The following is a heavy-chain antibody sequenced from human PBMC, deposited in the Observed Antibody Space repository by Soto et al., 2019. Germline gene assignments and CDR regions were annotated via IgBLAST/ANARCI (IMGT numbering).Heavy chain of an antibody. CDR3: ARDGGTYGMDV. V-gene: IGHV4-59*01. CDR2: IYYSGST. J-gene: IGHJ6*02. D-gene: IGHD3-16*01. Sequence: QVQLQESGPGLVKPSETLSLTCTVSGGSISSYYWNWIRQPPGKGLEWIGNIYYSGSTNYNPSLKGXVTISVDTSKNQFSLKLSSVTAADTAVYYCARDGGTYGMDVWGQGTTVTVSS. CDR1: GGSISSYY.